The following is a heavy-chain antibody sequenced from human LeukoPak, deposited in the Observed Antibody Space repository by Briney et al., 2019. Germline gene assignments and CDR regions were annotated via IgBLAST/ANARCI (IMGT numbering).Heavy chain of an antibody. J-gene: IGHJ6*03. Sequence: GGSLRLSCAASGFTFSSYWTHWVRQAPGKGLVWVSRINSDGSSTSYADSVKGRFTISRDNAKNTLYLQMNSLRAEDTAVYYCARGGGIVGATYYYYYMDVWGKGTTVTVSS. CDR3: ARGGGIVGATYYYYYMDV. V-gene: IGHV3-74*01. D-gene: IGHD1-26*01. CDR2: INSDGSST. CDR1: GFTFSSYW.